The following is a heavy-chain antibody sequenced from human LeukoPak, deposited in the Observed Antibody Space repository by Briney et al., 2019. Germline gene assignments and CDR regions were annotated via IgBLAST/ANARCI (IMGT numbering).Heavy chain of an antibody. CDR3: ARGGYGSGSYYDS. D-gene: IGHD3-10*01. J-gene: IGHJ4*02. Sequence: SETLSLTCTVSGDSISSYYWNWIRQPAGKGLEWIGRIYASGSTKYNPSLKSRVTMSVDTSKNQFSLKLSSVTAADTAVYCCARGGYGSGSYYDSWGQGTLVTVSS. V-gene: IGHV4-4*07. CDR2: IYASGST. CDR1: GDSISSYY.